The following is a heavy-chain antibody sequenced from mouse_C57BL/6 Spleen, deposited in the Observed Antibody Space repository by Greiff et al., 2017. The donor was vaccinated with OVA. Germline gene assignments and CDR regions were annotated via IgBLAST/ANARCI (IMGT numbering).Heavy chain of an antibody. CDR2: INYDGSST. V-gene: IGHV5-16*01. CDR1: GFTFSDYY. CDR3: ARGSYWYFDV. Sequence: EVMLVESEGGLVQPGSSMKLSCTASGFTFSDYYMAWVRQVPEKGLEWVANINYDGSSTYYLDSLKSRFIISRDNAKNILYLRMSSLKSEDTATYYCARGSYWYFDVWGTGTTVTVSS. J-gene: IGHJ1*03.